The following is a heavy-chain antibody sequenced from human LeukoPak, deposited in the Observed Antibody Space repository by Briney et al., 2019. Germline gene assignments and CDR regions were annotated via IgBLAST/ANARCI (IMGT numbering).Heavy chain of an antibody. D-gene: IGHD3-22*01. J-gene: IGHJ4*02. Sequence: ASVKVSCKASGYTFTSXXXSWVRQAPGQGLEXMXXXXXYNGNTNYAQKLQGRVTMTTDTSTSTAYMELRSLRSDDTAVYYCARAPDYYYDSSGPHFDYWGQGTLVTVSS. CDR1: GYTFTSXX. CDR2: XXXYNGNT. CDR3: ARAPDYYYDSSGPHFDY. V-gene: IGHV1-18*01.